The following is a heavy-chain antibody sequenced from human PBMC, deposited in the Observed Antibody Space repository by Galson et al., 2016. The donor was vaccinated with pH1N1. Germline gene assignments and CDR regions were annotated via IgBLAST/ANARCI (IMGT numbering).Heavy chain of an antibody. CDR2: ITPTGGRT. CDR1: GYTFTSYY. D-gene: IGHD2-2*02. Sequence: SVKVSCKASGYTFTSYYMHWVRQAPGQRLEWMGIITPTGGRTSYAQKFKDRVAMTSDTSTSTVYMELNSLRSEDTAVYYCARAPYCSNATCYSVWFDPWGQGTPVTVSS. CDR3: ARAPYCSNATCYSVWFDP. V-gene: IGHV1-46*01. J-gene: IGHJ5*02.